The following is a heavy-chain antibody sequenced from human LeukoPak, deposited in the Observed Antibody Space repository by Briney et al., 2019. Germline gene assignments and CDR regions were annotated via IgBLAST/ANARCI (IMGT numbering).Heavy chain of an antibody. CDR2: ISAYNGNT. Sequence: GASVKVSYKASGYTFTSYGISWVRQAPGQGLEWMGWISAYNGNTNYAQKLQGRVTMTTDTSTSTAYMELRSLRSDDTAVYYCARDIALLLGIAVAGPFDYWGQGTLVTVSS. CDR3: ARDIALLLGIAVAGPFDY. D-gene: IGHD6-19*01. V-gene: IGHV1-18*01. CDR1: GYTFTSYG. J-gene: IGHJ4*02.